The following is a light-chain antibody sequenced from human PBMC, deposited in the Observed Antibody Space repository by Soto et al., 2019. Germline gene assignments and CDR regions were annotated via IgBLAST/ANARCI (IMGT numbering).Light chain of an antibody. Sequence: QSVLPQPASVSGSHGQSITISCPGTSSDVGGYNYVSWYQQHPGKAPKLIIYDVSNRPSGVSNRFSGSKPGNTASLTISGLQAEDEADYYCSSYTSSSTRVFGTGTKVTVL. CDR3: SSYTSSSTRV. CDR1: SSDVGGYNY. CDR2: DVS. V-gene: IGLV2-14*01. J-gene: IGLJ1*01.